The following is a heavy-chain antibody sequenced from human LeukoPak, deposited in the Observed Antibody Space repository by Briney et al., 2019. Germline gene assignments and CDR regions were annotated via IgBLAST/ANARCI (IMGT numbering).Heavy chain of an antibody. V-gene: IGHV3-23*01. CDR2: ISGSGGST. CDR3: AKDEGAGYCSGGSCYNAFDI. D-gene: IGHD2-15*01. CDR1: GFTFSSYA. Sequence: RGSLRLSCAASGFTFSSYAMSWVRQAPGKGLEWVSAISGSGGSTYYADSVKGRFTISRDNSKNTLYLQMNSLRAEDTAVYYCAKDEGAGYCSGGSCYNAFDIWGQGTMVTVSS. J-gene: IGHJ3*02.